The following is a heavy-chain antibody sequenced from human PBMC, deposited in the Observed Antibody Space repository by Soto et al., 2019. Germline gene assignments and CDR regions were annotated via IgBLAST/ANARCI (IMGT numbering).Heavy chain of an antibody. CDR3: ARGGGYSYGYPLDY. CDR2: IIPIFGTA. V-gene: IGHV1-69*13. J-gene: IGHJ4*02. Sequence: EASVKVSCKASGGTFSSYAISWVRQAPGQGLEWMGGIIPIFGTANYAQKFQGRVTITADESTSTAYMELSSLRSEDTAVYYCARGGGYSYGYPLDYWGQGTLVTVSS. CDR1: GGTFSSYA. D-gene: IGHD5-18*01.